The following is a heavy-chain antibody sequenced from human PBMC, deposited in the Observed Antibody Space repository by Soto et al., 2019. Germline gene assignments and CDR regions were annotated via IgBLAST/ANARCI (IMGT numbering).Heavy chain of an antibody. CDR3: ARVKTDSGSYEGDYYMDV. Sequence: QVQLVQSGAEVKKPGSSVRVSCKASGDIFSNYTISWVRQAPGQGLEWMGRIIPILDVANYALRFQGRVTITGDKSTRTVYMELSSLRSEDTAIYYCARVKTDSGSYEGDYYMDVWGKGTTVTGSS. V-gene: IGHV1-69*02. D-gene: IGHD3-10*01. CDR2: IIPILDVA. CDR1: GDIFSNYT. J-gene: IGHJ6*03.